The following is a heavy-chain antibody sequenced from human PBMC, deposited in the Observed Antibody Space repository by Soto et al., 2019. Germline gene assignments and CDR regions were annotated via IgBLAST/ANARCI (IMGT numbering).Heavy chain of an antibody. CDR2: IDTSGGST. CDR3: AKRQTTVVQYYFDY. CDR1: GFTFSSYA. D-gene: IGHD4-17*01. J-gene: IGHJ4*02. Sequence: EVQLLESGGGLVQPGGSLRLSCAASGFTFSSYAMSWVRQAPDKGLEWVSSIDTSGGSTYDAGSVRGRFTISRDNSENTLYLQMNSLRAEDTAVYYCAKRQTTVVQYYFDYWGQGTLVTVSS. V-gene: IGHV3-23*05.